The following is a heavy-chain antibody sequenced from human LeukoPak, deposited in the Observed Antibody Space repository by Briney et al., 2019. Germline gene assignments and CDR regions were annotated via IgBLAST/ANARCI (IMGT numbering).Heavy chain of an antibody. CDR2: IYYSGST. V-gene: IGHV4-59*01. CDR3: ARDCSSTSCYAGEEGFDY. D-gene: IGHD2-2*01. J-gene: IGHJ4*02. Sequence: PSETLSLTCAVSGGSISSYYWSWIRQPPGKGLEWIGYIYYSGSTNYNPSLKSRVTISVDTSKNQFSLKLSSVTAADTAVYYCARDCSSTSCYAGEEGFDYWGQGTLVTVSS. CDR1: GGSISSYY.